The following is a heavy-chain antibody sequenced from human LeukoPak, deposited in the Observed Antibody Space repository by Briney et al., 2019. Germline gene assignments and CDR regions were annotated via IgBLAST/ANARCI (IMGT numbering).Heavy chain of an antibody. D-gene: IGHD2-2*01. J-gene: IGHJ6*02. Sequence: GGSLRLSCAASGFTFSSYWMSWVRQAPGKGLEWVANIKQDGSEKYYVDSVKGRFTISRDNAKNSLYLQMNSLRAEDTAVYYCARDTHCSSTSCYPAGGSYYYYGMDVWGQGTTVTVSS. CDR3: ARDTHCSSTSCYPAGGSYYYYGMDV. V-gene: IGHV3-7*01. CDR1: GFTFSSYW. CDR2: IKQDGSEK.